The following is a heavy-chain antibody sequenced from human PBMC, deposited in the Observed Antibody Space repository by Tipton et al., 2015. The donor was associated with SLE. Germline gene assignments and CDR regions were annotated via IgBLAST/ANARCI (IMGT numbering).Heavy chain of an antibody. D-gene: IGHD2-15*01. J-gene: IGHJ6*03. V-gene: IGHV4-61*02. CDR1: GDSFSSGSSS. CDR2: IYNSGIT. Sequence: TLSLTCTVSGDSFSSGSSSWNWVRQPAGKELEWIGLIYNSGITNYNPSLQSRVTLSVDMSKNQFSLRLSSVTAADTGVYYCVKSVVVVSPRDYYYYMDVWGKGTTVTVSS. CDR3: VKSVVVVSPRDYYYYMDV.